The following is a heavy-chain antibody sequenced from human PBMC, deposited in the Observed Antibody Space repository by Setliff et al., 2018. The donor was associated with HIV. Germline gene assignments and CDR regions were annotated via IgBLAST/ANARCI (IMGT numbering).Heavy chain of an antibody. CDR2: IYHSGST. Sequence: PSETLSLTCTVSGYSISSGYYWGWIRQPPGKGLEWIGSIYHSGSTYYNPSLKSRVTISVDTSKNQFSLKPSSVTAADTAVYYCAREERIAAAGAWGQGTLVTVSS. J-gene: IGHJ5*02. CDR1: GYSISSGYY. CDR3: AREERIAAAGA. V-gene: IGHV4-38-2*02. D-gene: IGHD6-13*01.